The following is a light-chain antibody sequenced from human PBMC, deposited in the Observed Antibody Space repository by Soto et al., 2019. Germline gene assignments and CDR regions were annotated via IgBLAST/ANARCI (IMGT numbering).Light chain of an antibody. J-gene: IGKJ1*01. CDR3: QQYYTWPRT. Sequence: IVMTQSPATLSVSPGERATLSCRASQSVSSNLAWYQQKPGQAPRLLIYGASTRATGIPARFSGSGSGTEFTLTISSLQSEDFAVYYCQQYYTWPRTFGQGTKVEIK. CDR1: QSVSSN. CDR2: GAS. V-gene: IGKV3-15*01.